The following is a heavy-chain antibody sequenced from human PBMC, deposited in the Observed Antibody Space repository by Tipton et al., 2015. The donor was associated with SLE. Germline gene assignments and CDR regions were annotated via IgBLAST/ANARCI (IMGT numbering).Heavy chain of an antibody. Sequence: SLRLSCAASGFTFSSYWMHWVRQAPGKGRVWVSRINSDGSSTSYADSVKGRFTISRDNAKNTLYLQVNSLRAEDTAVYYCARGRVVPAAISDYYYYMDVWGKGTTVTVSS. CDR1: GFTFSSYW. V-gene: IGHV3-74*01. CDR3: ARGRVVPAAISDYYYYMDV. D-gene: IGHD2-2*02. CDR2: INSDGSST. J-gene: IGHJ6*03.